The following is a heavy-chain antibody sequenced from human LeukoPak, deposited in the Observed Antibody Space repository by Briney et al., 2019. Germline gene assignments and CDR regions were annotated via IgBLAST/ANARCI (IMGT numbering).Heavy chain of an antibody. V-gene: IGHV3-48*03. CDR1: GVTFSSYE. Sequence: GGSLRLSCAASGVTFSSYEMNWVRQAPGKGLGWVSYISSSGSTIYYADSVKGRFTISRDNAKNSLYLQMNSLRAEDTAVYYCAKGGIMITFGGVIASYYLDYWGQGTLVTVSS. J-gene: IGHJ4*02. CDR3: AKGGIMITFGGVIASYYLDY. D-gene: IGHD3-16*02. CDR2: ISSSGSTI.